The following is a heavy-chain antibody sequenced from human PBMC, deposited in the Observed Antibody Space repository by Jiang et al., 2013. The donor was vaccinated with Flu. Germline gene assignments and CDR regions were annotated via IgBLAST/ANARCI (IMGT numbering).Heavy chain of an antibody. V-gene: IGHV1-3*01. J-gene: IGHJ4*02. CDR3: ARGAGTTLWAVDY. CDR2: INAGNGDT. D-gene: IGHD1-7*01. CDR1: YA. Sequence: YAMHWVRQAPGQRLGWMGWINAGNGDTKYSQKFQGRVTISRDTSASTAYMELSSLRSEDTAVYYCARGAGTTLWAVDYWGQGALVTVSS.